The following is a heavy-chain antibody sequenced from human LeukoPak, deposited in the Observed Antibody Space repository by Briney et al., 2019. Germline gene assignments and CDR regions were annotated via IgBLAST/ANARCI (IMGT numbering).Heavy chain of an antibody. CDR2: IYGGGST. CDR3: ARIAGGGTVITH. D-gene: IGHD4-23*01. Sequence: GGSLRLFCVASGFTFGKYWMSWVRQAPGKGLEWVSLIYGGGSTYYADSVKGRFSISRDNSKNALYLQMSSLRVEDTAVYYCARIAGGGTVITHWGQGTLVTVSS. CDR1: GFTFGKYW. J-gene: IGHJ4*02. V-gene: IGHV3-53*01.